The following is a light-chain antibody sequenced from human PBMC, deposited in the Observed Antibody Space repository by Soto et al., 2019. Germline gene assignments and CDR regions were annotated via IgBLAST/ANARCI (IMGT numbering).Light chain of an antibody. CDR3: QQFGSSPPRYT. CDR1: QSVDNNY. Sequence: EIALTQSPGTLSLSPGERATLSCRASQSVDNNYLAWYQQKPGQAPRLLIYGASSRTTGIPDRFSGNGSGTDFTLTISRLEPEDFAVYYCQQFGSSPPRYTFVQGTKREIK. V-gene: IGKV3-20*01. J-gene: IGKJ2*01. CDR2: GAS.